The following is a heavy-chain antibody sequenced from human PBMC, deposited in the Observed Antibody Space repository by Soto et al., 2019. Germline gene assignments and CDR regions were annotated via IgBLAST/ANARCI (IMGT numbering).Heavy chain of an antibody. J-gene: IGHJ4*02. Sequence: EVQLVESGGGLVQPGGSLRLSCAASGFTFSRDWMHWVRQSPGKGLVWVSRIKGDGTITNYADSVKGRFTTSRDNAKNKVYLQLNSLTTEDTDVYYCARGGLGNYYNDYWGQGTLVTVSS. D-gene: IGHD3-10*01. CDR3: ARGGLGNYYNDY. CDR1: GFTFSRDW. V-gene: IGHV3-74*01. CDR2: IKGDGTIT.